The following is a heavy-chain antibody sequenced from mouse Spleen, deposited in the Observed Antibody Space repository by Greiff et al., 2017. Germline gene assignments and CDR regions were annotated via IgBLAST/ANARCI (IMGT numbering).Heavy chain of an antibody. Sequence: VHVKQSGPVLVKPGPSVKISCKASGFTFTDYYMHWVKQSHGKSLEWIGLVYPYNGGTSYNQKFKGKATLTVDTSSSTAYMELNSLTSEDSAVYYCARSNYGDYPLCLDYWGQGTSVTVSS. CDR2: VYPYNGGT. D-gene: IGHD2-13*01. V-gene: IGHV1-36*01. J-gene: IGHJ4*01. CDR1: GFTFTDYY. CDR3: ARSNYGDYPLCLDY.